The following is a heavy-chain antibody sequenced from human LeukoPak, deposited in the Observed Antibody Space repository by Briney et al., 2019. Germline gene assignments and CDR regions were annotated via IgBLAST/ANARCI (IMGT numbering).Heavy chain of an antibody. CDR2: IYYSGST. D-gene: IGHD4-11*01. V-gene: IGHV4-59*01. CDR1: DDSISIYY. CDR3: ARASNDYMDYYYYYMDV. J-gene: IGHJ6*03. Sequence: SETLSLTCSVSDDSISIYYWSWIRQPPGKGLEWIGYIYYSGSTNYNPSLKTRVTISVDTSKNQFSLKLSSVTAADTAVYYCARASNDYMDYYYYYMDVWGKGTTVTVSS.